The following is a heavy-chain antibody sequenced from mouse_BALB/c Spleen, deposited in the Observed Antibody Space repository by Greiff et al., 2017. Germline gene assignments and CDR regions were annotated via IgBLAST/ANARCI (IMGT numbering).Heavy chain of an antibody. CDR2: INPSTGYT. J-gene: IGHJ3*01. D-gene: IGHD2-4*01. Sequence: QVQLKESGAELAKPGASVKMSCKASGYTFTSYWMHWVKQRPGQGLEWIGYINPSTGYTEYNQKFKDKATLTADKSSSTAYMQLSSLTSEDSAVYYCARSSTMITTAFAYWGQGTLVTVSA. CDR3: ARSSTMITTAFAY. CDR1: GYTFTSYW. V-gene: IGHV1-7*01.